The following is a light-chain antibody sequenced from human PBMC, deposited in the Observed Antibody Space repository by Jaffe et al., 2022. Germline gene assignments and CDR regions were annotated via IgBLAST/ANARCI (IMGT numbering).Light chain of an antibody. V-gene: IGLV2-14*03. CDR3: SSYTSSSTAV. CDR1: SSDVGGYNY. Sequence: QSALTQPASVSGSPGQSITISCTGTSSDVGGYNYVSWYQQHPGKAPKLMIYDVSNRPSGVSNRFSGSKSGNTASLTISGLQAEDEADYYCSSYTSSSTAVFGGGTQLTVL. J-gene: IGLJ7*01. CDR2: DVS.